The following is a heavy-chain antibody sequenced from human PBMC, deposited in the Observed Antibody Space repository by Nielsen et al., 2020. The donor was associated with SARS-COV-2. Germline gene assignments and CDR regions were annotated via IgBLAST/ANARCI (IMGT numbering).Heavy chain of an antibody. J-gene: IGHJ5*02. D-gene: IGHD5-24*01. V-gene: IGHV3-30-3*01. CDR2: ISYDGSNK. Sequence: GGSLRLSCAASGFTFSSYAMHWVRQAPGKGLEWVAVISYDGSNKYYADSVKGRFTISRDNSKNTLYLQMNSLRAEDTAVYYCAMAERLDPWGQGTLVTVSS. CDR1: GFTFSSYA. CDR3: AMAERLDP.